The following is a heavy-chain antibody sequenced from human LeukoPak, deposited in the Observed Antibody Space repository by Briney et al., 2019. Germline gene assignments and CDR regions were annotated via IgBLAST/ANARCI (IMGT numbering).Heavy chain of an antibody. D-gene: IGHD2-8*01. Sequence: GASVKVSCKASGYTFTGYYMHWVRQAPGQGLEWMGWINPNSGGTNYAQKFQGRVTMTRDTSISTAYMELSRLRSDDTAVYYCARDRDIVLMVYAIGGAFDIWGQGTMVTVSS. V-gene: IGHV1-2*02. J-gene: IGHJ3*02. CDR1: GYTFTGYY. CDR2: INPNSGGT. CDR3: ARDRDIVLMVYAIGGAFDI.